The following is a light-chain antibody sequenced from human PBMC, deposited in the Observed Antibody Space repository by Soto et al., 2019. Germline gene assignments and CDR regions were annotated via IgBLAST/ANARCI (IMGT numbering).Light chain of an antibody. CDR1: QGIRND. CDR3: EQYDNYRG. Sequence: DVQMTQTTYSLSASVGDRVTSTCRASQGIRNDLGWYQQKPGKAPKLLIYDASTLESGVPSRFSGSGSGTEFTLAISSLQPDDFATYSCEQYDNYRGFGQGTKV. V-gene: IGKV1-17*01. CDR2: DAS. J-gene: IGKJ1*01.